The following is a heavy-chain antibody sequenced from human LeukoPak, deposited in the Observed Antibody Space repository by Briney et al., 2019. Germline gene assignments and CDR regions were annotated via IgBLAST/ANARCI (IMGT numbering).Heavy chain of an antibody. Sequence: TASETLSLTCAVYGGSFSGYYWSWIRQPPGKGLEWIGEINHSGSTNYNPSLKSRVTISVDTSKNQFSLKLSSVTAADTAVYYCARQKYDSSGYYPNKPYYFDYWGQGTLVTVSS. J-gene: IGHJ4*02. CDR2: INHSGST. D-gene: IGHD3-22*01. CDR3: ARQKYDSSGYYPNKPYYFDY. CDR1: GGSFSGYY. V-gene: IGHV4-34*01.